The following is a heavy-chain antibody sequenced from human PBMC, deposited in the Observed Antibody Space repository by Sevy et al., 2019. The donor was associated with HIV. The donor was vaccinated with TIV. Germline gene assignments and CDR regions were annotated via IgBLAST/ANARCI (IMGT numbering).Heavy chain of an antibody. CDR2: IYSGANT. J-gene: IGHJ6*02. CDR3: ARDRITYYYDSSGYYTSGYGMDV. D-gene: IGHD3-22*01. Sequence: GGSLRLSCAASGFNVSSNYMNWILQAPGKGLEWVSVIYSGANTYYADSVKGRFTISRDTSKNTLYLQMNSLRAEDTAVYYCARDRITYYYDSSGYYTSGYGMDVWGQGTTVTVSS. V-gene: IGHV3-53*01. CDR1: GFNVSSNY.